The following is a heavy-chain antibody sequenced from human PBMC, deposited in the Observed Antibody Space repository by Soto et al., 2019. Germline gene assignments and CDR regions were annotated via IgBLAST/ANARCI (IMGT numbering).Heavy chain of an antibody. V-gene: IGHV3-48*01. CDR2: ISSSSSTI. CDR1: GFTFSSYS. CDR3: ASGYDLGVY. Sequence: EVQLVESGGGLVQPGGSLRLSCAASGFTFSSYSMNWVRQAPGKGLEWVSYISSSSSTINYADSVKGRFTSSRDNAKNSLYLQMNTLRGEDTAVYYCASGYDLGVYWGQGTPVTVSS. J-gene: IGHJ4*02. D-gene: IGHD5-12*01.